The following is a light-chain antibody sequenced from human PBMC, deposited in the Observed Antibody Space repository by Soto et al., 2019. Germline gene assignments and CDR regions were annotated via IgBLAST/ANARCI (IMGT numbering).Light chain of an antibody. V-gene: IGLV2-11*01. CDR3: CSYAGSYTWV. Sequence: QSALTQPRSVSGSPGQSVTISCTGTSSDVGGYTYVSWYQQHPGKAPKLMIYDVNKRPSGVPDRFSGSKSGNTASLTVSGLQAEDEAEFYCCSYAGSYTWVFGGGTKLTVL. CDR2: DVN. CDR1: SSDVGGYTY. J-gene: IGLJ3*02.